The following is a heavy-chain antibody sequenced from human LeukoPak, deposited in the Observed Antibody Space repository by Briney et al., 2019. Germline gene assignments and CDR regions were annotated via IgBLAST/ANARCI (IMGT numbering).Heavy chain of an antibody. J-gene: IGHJ2*01. D-gene: IGHD4-17*01. CDR3: ARDGVGGVYGDHGYFDL. CDR2: INPNSGGT. V-gene: IGHV1-2*02. Sequence: ASVKVSCKASGYTFTGYYMHWVRQAPGQGLEWMGWINPNSGGTNYAQKFQGRVTMTRDTSISTAYMELSRLRSDDTAVYYCARDGVGGVYGDHGYFDLWGRGTLVTVSS. CDR1: GYTFTGYY.